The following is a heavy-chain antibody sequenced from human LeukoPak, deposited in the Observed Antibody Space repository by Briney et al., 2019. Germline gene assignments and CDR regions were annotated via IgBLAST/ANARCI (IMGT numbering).Heavy chain of an antibody. J-gene: IGHJ4*02. CDR1: GFTFSSYS. Sequence: GGSLRLSCAASGFTFSSYSMNWVRQAPGKGLEWVSSISSSSSYIYYADSVKGRFTISRDNAKNSLYLQMNSLRAEDTAVYYCASPVRCTGLCTDYWGQGTLATVSS. CDR3: ASPVRCTGLCTDY. V-gene: IGHV3-21*01. D-gene: IGHD4-17*01. CDR2: ISSSSSYI.